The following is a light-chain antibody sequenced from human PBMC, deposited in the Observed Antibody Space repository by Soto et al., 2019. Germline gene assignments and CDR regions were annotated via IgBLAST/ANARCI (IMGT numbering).Light chain of an antibody. CDR3: SSYTSSSTLVYV. CDR2: EVS. J-gene: IGLJ1*01. V-gene: IGLV2-14*01. Sequence: QSVLTQPASVSGSPGQTITISCTGTRTDIGGYNLVSWYQQHPGKAPKLMIYEVSNRPSGVSNRFSGSKSGNTASLTISGLQAEDEADYYCSSYTSSSTLVYVFGTGTKVTVL. CDR1: RTDIGGYNL.